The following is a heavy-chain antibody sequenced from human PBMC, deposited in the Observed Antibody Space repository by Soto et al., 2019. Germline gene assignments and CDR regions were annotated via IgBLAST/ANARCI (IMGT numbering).Heavy chain of an antibody. D-gene: IGHD3-22*01. J-gene: IGHJ5*02. CDR3: ARKDKSGYFNWFDP. CDR2: IFPSDSDT. V-gene: IGHV5-51*01. Sequence: GESLKISCRTSGYRFTSYWIAWVRQMPGKGLEWMGIIFPSDSDTRYSPSFQVQVTISADRSTSTVFLQWASLKASDTAVYFCARKDKSGYFNWFDPWGQGTRVTVS. CDR1: GYRFTSYW.